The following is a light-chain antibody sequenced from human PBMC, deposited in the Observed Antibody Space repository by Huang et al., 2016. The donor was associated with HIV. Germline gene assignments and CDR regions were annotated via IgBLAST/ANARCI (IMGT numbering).Light chain of an antibody. J-gene: IGKJ3*01. CDR3: QQYNNWPGT. Sequence: EIVMTQSPATLSVSPGERATLACRASQSVSSNLAWYQQKPGQAPRLLIYGASTRATGSPARFSGSGSGTEFTLTISSLQSEDFAVYYCQQYNNWPGTFGAGTKVDIK. V-gene: IGKV3-15*01. CDR2: GAS. CDR1: QSVSSN.